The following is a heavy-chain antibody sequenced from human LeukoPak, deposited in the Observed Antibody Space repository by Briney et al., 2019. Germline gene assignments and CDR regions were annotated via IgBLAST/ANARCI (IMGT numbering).Heavy chain of an antibody. D-gene: IGHD2-21*02. CDR1: GYTFTSYA. Sequence: SVKVSCKASGYTFTSYAMHWMRQAPGQGLEWMGRIIPILGIANYAQKFQGRVTITADKSTSTAYMELSSLRSEDTAVYYCARSVEYCGGDCSIRFDPWGQGTLVTVSS. CDR3: ARSVEYCGGDCSIRFDP. J-gene: IGHJ5*02. CDR2: IIPILGIA. V-gene: IGHV1-69*04.